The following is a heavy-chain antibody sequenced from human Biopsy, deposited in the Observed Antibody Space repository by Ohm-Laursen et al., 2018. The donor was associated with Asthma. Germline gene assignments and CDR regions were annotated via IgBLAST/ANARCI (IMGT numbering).Heavy chain of an antibody. CDR1: GYNFISFA. Sequence: ASVKASCKASGYNFISFAIHWVRQAPGQRLEWMGWVNTGNGDTKYSQKFQGRVTITRDTSASTAYMELRSLRSEDTATYYCARTHYDFLTGQVKDVFGVWGQGTMVTVSS. D-gene: IGHD3-9*01. CDR2: VNTGNGDT. V-gene: IGHV1-3*04. J-gene: IGHJ3*01. CDR3: ARTHYDFLTGQVKDVFGV.